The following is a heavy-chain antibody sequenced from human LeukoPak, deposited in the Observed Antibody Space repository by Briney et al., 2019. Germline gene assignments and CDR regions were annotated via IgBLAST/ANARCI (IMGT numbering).Heavy chain of an antibody. V-gene: IGHV3-33*01. CDR2: IWYDGSNK. D-gene: IGHD2-15*01. CDR1: GFTFSSYG. CDR3: ARDQSRLPTEDQYYYYGMDV. J-gene: IGHJ6*02. Sequence: GSLRLSCAASGFTFSSYGMHWVRQALGKGLEWVAVIWYDGSNKYYADSVKGRFTISRDNSKNTLYLQMNSLRAEDTAVYYCARDQSRLPTEDQYYYYGMDVWGQGTTVTVSS.